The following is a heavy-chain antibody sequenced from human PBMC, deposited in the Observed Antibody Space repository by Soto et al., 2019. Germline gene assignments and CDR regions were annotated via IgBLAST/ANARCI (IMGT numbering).Heavy chain of an antibody. CDR1: GGSISRYF. V-gene: IGHV4-59*01. CDR3: AHFSDLEWFDP. CDR2: IFYTGST. Sequence: QVQLQESGPGLVRPSETLSLTCTVSGGSISRYFWSWIRQSPGKGLEWIGYIFYTGSTTYNPSLKSRVTISIDTSNNQFSLKRSSLTAADTAVYYCAHFSDLEWFDPWGQGTLVTVSS. D-gene: IGHD2-21*01. J-gene: IGHJ5*02.